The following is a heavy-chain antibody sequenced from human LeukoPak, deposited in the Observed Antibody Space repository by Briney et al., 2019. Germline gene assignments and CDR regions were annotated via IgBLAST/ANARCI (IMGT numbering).Heavy chain of an antibody. CDR3: ARAADTAMVNLDY. J-gene: IGHJ4*02. CDR2: ISSSSSYI. D-gene: IGHD5-18*01. V-gene: IGHV3-21*01. CDR1: GFTFSSYS. Sequence: GGSLRLSCAASGFTFSSYSMNWVRQAPGKGLEWVSSISSSSSYIYYADSVKGRFTISRDNAKNSLYLQMSSLRAEDTAVYYCARAADTAMVNLDYWGQGTLVTVSS.